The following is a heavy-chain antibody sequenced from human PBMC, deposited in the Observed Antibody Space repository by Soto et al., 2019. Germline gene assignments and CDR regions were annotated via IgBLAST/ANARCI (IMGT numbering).Heavy chain of an antibody. J-gene: IGHJ4*02. Sequence: QVQLVQSGAEVKKPGASVKVSCKASGYTFPGNYMHWVRQAPGQGLEWMALVNPTTGGTNYAQKFQGRVTVTWDTSISTAYMEGSRLRSDDTAIYYCARGYCSDSGCSHYFDYWGQGTLVTVSS. D-gene: IGHD2-2*01. V-gene: IGHV1-2*02. CDR1: GYTFPGNY. CDR2: VNPTTGGT. CDR3: ARGYCSDSGCSHYFDY.